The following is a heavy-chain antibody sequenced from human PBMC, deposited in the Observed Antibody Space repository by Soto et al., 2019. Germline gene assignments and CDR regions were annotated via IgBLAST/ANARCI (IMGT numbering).Heavy chain of an antibody. CDR3: ARQWDYGDYYFDY. CDR1: GGSISSYY. Sequence: SEILSLTCTVSGGSISSYYWSWIRQPPGKGLEWIGYIYYSGSTNYNPSLKSRVTISVDTSKNQFSLKLSSVTAADTAVYYCARQWDYGDYYFDYWGQGTLVTVSS. D-gene: IGHD4-17*01. J-gene: IGHJ4*02. CDR2: IYYSGST. V-gene: IGHV4-59*08.